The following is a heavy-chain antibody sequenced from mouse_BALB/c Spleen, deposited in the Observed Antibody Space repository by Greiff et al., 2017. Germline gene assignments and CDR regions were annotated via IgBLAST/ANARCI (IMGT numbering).Heavy chain of an antibody. Sequence: EVHLVESGGGLVQPGGSRTLSCAASGFTFSDYGMAWVRQAPGKGPEWVAFISNLAYSIYYADTETGRFTISRENAKNTLYLEMSSLRSEDTAMYYCTRDQGNYGYFDYWGQGTTLTVSS. CDR2: ISNLAYSI. D-gene: IGHD2-1*01. V-gene: IGHV5-15*02. J-gene: IGHJ2*01. CDR3: TRDQGNYGYFDY. CDR1: GFTFSDYG.